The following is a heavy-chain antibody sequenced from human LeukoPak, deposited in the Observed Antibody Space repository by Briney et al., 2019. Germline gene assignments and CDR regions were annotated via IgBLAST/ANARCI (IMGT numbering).Heavy chain of an antibody. J-gene: IGHJ4*02. Sequence: SVTVSCKASGGTFSSYAISWVRQAPGQGLEWMGRIIPILGIANYAQKFQGRVTITADKSTSTAYMELSSLRSEDTAVYYCAREGDTAMGYYFDYWGQGTLVTVSS. CDR3: AREGDTAMGYYFDY. V-gene: IGHV1-69*04. CDR1: GGTFSSYA. D-gene: IGHD5-18*01. CDR2: IIPILGIA.